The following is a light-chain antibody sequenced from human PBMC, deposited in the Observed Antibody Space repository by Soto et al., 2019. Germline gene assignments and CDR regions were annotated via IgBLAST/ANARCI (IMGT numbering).Light chain of an antibody. Sequence: EIVLTQSPATLSLSPGERATLSCRASQSVSSYLAWYQQKPGQAPRLLIYDASNRATVIPARFSGSGSGTDFTLTISSLEPEDFAVYYCQQWRSFGPGTKVDIK. CDR3: QQWRS. CDR2: DAS. CDR1: QSVSSY. V-gene: IGKV3-11*01. J-gene: IGKJ3*01.